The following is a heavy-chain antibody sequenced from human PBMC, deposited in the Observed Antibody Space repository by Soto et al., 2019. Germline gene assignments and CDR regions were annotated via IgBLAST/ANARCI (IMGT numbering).Heavy chain of an antibody. V-gene: IGHV4-59*01. Sequence: TLSLTSTVCGGSISSYEWSWIRQPPGKGLEWIGYIYYSGSTNYNPSLKSRVTISVDTSKNQFSLKLSSVTAADTAVYYCARDVAYYDFWSGYYLYYFDYWGQGTLVTVSS. D-gene: IGHD3-3*01. CDR1: GGSISSYE. CDR2: IYYSGST. J-gene: IGHJ4*02. CDR3: ARDVAYYDFWSGYYLYYFDY.